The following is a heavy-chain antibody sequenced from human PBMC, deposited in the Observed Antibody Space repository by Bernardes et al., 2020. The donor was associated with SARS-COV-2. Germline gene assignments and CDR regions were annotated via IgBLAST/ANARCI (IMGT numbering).Heavy chain of an antibody. V-gene: IGHV1-24*01. D-gene: IGHD6-13*01. J-gene: IGHJ6*02. CDR2: SDPEDGDI. CDR1: GYTLTELS. CDR3: TTNRLLAAAGDSYYYGLDV. Sequence: ASVKVSCKISGYTLTELSMHWVRQPPGKGLEWMGGSDPEDGDIVYAQKFRGRVTMTEDTSRDTAYMELSSLRSEDTAVYYCTTNRLLAAAGDSYYYGLDVWGQGTTVTVSS.